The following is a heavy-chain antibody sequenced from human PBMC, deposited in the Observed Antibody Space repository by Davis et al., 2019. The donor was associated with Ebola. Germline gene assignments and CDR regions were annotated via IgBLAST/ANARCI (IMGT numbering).Heavy chain of an antibody. CDR1: EFTFSSYG. D-gene: IGHD2-8*02. Sequence: PGGSLRLSCAASEFTFSSYGMTWVRQAPGKGLEWVSSISAGGTAPYYADSVKGRFTISRDNSKNTLSLHMDSLRADDTAVYYCAKSFLITGSHMSEFRGVDCWGQGTVVTVSS. CDR2: ISAGGTAP. V-gene: IGHV3-23*01. CDR3: AKSFLITGSHMSEFRGVDC. J-gene: IGHJ4*02.